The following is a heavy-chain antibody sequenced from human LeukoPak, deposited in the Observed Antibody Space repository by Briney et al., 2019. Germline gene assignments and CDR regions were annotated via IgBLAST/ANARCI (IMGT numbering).Heavy chain of an antibody. CDR2: ISGDGGST. CDR3: AKDTVHYGSGSYAFDI. D-gene: IGHD3-10*01. Sequence: PGGSLPLSCAASGFTFVDYAMHWLRQAPGKGLEWVSLISGDGGSTYYADSVKGRFTISRDNSKNSLYLQMNSLRTEDTALYYCAKDTVHYGSGSYAFDIWGQGTMVTVSS. V-gene: IGHV3-43*02. CDR1: GFTFVDYA. J-gene: IGHJ3*02.